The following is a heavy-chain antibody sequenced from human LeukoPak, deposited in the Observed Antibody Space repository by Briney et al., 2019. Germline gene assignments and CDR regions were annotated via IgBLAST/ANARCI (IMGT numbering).Heavy chain of an antibody. D-gene: IGHD3-10*01. CDR2: ISGSDDGT. CDR3: AKRGPVYSASPGNYFDY. V-gene: IGHV3-23*01. Sequence: GGSLRLSCAASGFTFSSYVMSWVRQAPGKGLEWVSSISGSDDGTYYADSVKGRFTISRDNSKNTLYLQMNSLRAEDTAVYYCAKRGPVYSASPGNYFDYWGQGTLVTVSS. J-gene: IGHJ4*02. CDR1: GFTFSSYV.